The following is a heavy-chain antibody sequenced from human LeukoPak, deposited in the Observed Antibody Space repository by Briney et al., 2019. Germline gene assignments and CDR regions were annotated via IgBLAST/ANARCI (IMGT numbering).Heavy chain of an antibody. J-gene: IGHJ6*02. V-gene: IGHV1-18*01. CDR1: NYTFASYG. Sequence: ASVKVSCKASNYTFASYGLSWVRQAPGQGLQWVGWISPYDGNTDYAQRFQARVTMTIDRATRTVYMDLKRLRLDDTAVYYCVRVWPPNAVDRGMTYSYFNALDVWGQGTAVIVSS. D-gene: IGHD1-1*01. CDR2: ISPYDGNT. CDR3: VRVWPPNAVDRGMTYSYFNALDV.